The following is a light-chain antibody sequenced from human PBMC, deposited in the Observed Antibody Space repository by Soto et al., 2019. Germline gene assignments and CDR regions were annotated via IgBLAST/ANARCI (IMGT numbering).Light chain of an antibody. CDR3: QQYGRSPLT. Sequence: EIVLTQSPDTLSLSPGDRATLSCRASQRVTTNYLAWYQQKPGQAPRLLIYGASSRATGIPDRFSGSGSGTDFTLTISRLEPEDFAVYHCQQYGRSPLTFGGGTKVDIK. CDR1: QRVTTNY. V-gene: IGKV3-20*01. J-gene: IGKJ4*01. CDR2: GAS.